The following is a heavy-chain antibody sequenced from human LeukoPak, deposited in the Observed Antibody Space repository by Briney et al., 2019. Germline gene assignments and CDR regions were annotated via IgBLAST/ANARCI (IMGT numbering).Heavy chain of an antibody. Sequence: PSETLSLTYTVSGASMKNFYWGWIRQPPGKGLECLGYIYYSGTTTYNPSLKSRVTMSVDTSKNQFSLKLSPVTAADTAVYYCARELRGVGARSLDYWGQGTLVTVSS. J-gene: IGHJ4*02. CDR2: IYYSGTT. V-gene: IGHV4-59*12. CDR3: ARELRGVGARSLDY. CDR1: GASMKNFY. D-gene: IGHD1-26*01.